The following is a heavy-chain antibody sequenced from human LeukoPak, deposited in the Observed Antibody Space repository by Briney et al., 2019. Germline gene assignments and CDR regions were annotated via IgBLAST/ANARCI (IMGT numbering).Heavy chain of an antibody. J-gene: IGHJ4*02. V-gene: IGHV3-23*01. CDR2: ISGSGGST. Sequence: GGSLRLSCAASGFTFSSFAMSRVRQAPGKALEWVSAISGSGGSTYYADSVKGRFTISRDNSKNTLYLQMNSLRAEDTAVYYCAKAGGYCSGGSCWVPSYYFDYWGQGTLVTVSS. CDR3: AKAGGYCSGGSCWVPSYYFDY. CDR1: GFTFSSFA. D-gene: IGHD2-15*01.